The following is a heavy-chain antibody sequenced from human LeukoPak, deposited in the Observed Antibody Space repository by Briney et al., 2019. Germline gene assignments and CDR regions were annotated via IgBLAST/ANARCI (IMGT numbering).Heavy chain of an antibody. CDR1: GFTFSSYA. V-gene: IGHV3-23*01. CDR3: AKCGSTCYSDFGY. CDR2: ISIDGTT. J-gene: IGHJ4*02. D-gene: IGHD2-15*01. Sequence: GGSLRLSCAASGFTFSSYAMTWVRQGPGKGLEGVSVISIDGTTYYADSVKGRFSISRDNSENTLYLQMNTLSAEDTAIYYCAKCGSTCYSDFGYWGQGTLVTVSS.